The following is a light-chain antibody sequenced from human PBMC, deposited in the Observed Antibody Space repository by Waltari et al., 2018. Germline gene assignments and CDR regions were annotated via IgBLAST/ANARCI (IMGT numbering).Light chain of an antibody. Sequence: TVVTQSPATLSVSPGERATLSCRTSETIGSGLAWYQQKPGQAPRLLIYRASTRAAGNPGRFSGLGSETEFTLTISSLQSEDSAGYYCQQYNRWPPGTFGQGTKVEI. V-gene: IGKV3D-15*01. CDR1: ETIGSG. CDR2: RAS. CDR3: QQYNRWPPGT. J-gene: IGKJ1*01.